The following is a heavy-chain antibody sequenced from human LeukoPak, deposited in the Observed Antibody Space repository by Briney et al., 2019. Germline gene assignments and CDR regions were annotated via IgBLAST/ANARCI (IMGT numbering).Heavy chain of an antibody. CDR3: AKTSEIQLWPSYVDY. CDR2: INPSSGGT. D-gene: IGHD5-18*01. CDR1: GYTFTGYY. Sequence: ASVKVSCKASGYTFTGYYMHWVRQAPGQGLEWMGWINPSSGGTNYAQKFQGRVTMTRDTSISTAYMELSRLRSDDTAVYYCAKTSEIQLWPSYVDYWGQGTLVTVSS. V-gene: IGHV1-2*02. J-gene: IGHJ4*02.